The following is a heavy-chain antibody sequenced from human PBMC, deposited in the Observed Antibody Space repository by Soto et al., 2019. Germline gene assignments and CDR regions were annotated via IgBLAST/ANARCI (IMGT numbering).Heavy chain of an antibody. D-gene: IGHD6-6*01. CDR3: TREAALGSVDWYDP. V-gene: IGHV3-48*03. J-gene: IGHJ5*02. Sequence: GGSLRLSCEVAGVSFNLDDMSWVRQAPGKGLEWIAYISASGYTENYSDSVKGRFTISRDNAKNRLYLQMTGLRGEDTALYYCTREAALGSVDWYDPWGPGTLVTVSS. CDR1: GVSFNLDD. CDR2: ISASGYTE.